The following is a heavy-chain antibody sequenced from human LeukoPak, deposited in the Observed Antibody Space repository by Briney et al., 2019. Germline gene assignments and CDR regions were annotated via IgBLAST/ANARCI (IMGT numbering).Heavy chain of an antibody. CDR1: GFTFSSYS. V-gene: IGHV3-21*01. CDR3: ARGHGDYSVRYYYYYMDV. CDR2: ISSSSSYI. D-gene: IGHD4-17*01. J-gene: IGHJ6*03. Sequence: GGSLRLSCAASGFTFSSYSMNWVRQAPGKGLEWVSSISSSSSYIYYADSVKGRFTISRDNAKDSLYLQMNSLRAEDTAVYYCARGHGDYSVRYYYYYMDVWGKGTTVTVSS.